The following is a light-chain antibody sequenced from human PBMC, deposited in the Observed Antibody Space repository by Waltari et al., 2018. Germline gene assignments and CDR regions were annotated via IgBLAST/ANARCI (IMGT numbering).Light chain of an antibody. CDR1: QIHSRSR. J-gene: IGKJ2*01. Sequence: EVVLTQSPGTLSLSPGERATLSCRAGQIHSRSRLAWYQQKVGQAPRLIIYAASYRATGIPDRFSGGGSGTDFSLIITRVEPEDVALYYCQRYGSSVMYTFGQGTKLEI. V-gene: IGKV3-20*01. CDR3: QRYGSSVMYT. CDR2: AAS.